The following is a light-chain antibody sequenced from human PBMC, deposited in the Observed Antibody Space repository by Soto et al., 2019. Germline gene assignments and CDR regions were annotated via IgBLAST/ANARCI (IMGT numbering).Light chain of an antibody. J-gene: IGLJ1*01. V-gene: IGLV2-23*01. CDR3: CSYASSSTYV. CDR2: EGS. Sequence: QSALTQPASVSGSPGQSITISCTGSSSGVGSYNLVSWYQQHPGKAPKLMIYEGSKRPSGVSNRFSGSKSGNTASLTISGLQAEDEADYYCCSYASSSTYVFGPGAKVTVL. CDR1: SSGVGSYNL.